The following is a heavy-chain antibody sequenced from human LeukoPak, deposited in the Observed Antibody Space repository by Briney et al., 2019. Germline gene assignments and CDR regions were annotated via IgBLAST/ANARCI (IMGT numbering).Heavy chain of an antibody. CDR1: GGSISSGGYS. J-gene: IGHJ3*02. CDR2: IYHSGST. Sequence: TSQTLSLTCAVSGGSISSGGYSWSWIRQPPGKGLEWIGYIYHSGSTYYNPSLKSRVTISVDTSKNQFSLKLSSVTAADTAVYYCARRPITIFGVGILYAFDIWGQGTMVTVSS. D-gene: IGHD3-3*01. V-gene: IGHV4-30-2*03. CDR3: ARRPITIFGVGILYAFDI.